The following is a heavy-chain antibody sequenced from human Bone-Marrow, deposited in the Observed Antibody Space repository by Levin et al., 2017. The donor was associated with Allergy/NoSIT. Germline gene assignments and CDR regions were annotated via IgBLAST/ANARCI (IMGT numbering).Heavy chain of an antibody. V-gene: IGHV3-74*01. Sequence: QAGGSLRLSCTASGFTFSSYWMHWVRHAPGKGLVGVSRINSDGSDTTYADSVRGRFTISRDNAKNTVFLQMNSLRADDTAVYYCARVRATTVSWYFDSWGQGSLVTVSS. J-gene: IGHJ4*02. CDR1: GFTFSSYW. CDR2: INSDGSDT. D-gene: IGHD1-26*01. CDR3: ARVRATTVSWYFDS.